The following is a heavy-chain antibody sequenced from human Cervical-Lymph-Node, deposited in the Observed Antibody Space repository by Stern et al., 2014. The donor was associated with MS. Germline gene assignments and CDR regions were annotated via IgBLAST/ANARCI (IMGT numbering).Heavy chain of an antibody. D-gene: IGHD1-26*01. J-gene: IGHJ3*01. V-gene: IGHV7-4-1*02. CDR2: INTKTGKP. Sequence: QVQLVQSGSEMRKPGASVNISCKASGYKFSHFSINWVRQAPGQGLEWMGWINTKTGKPAYAPDFTGRFVFSLDTSFNTAFLQIRSLQTDDIGIYYCARALQGGAADAFDLWGQGTMVTVSS. CDR1: GYKFSHFS. CDR3: ARALQGGAADAFDL.